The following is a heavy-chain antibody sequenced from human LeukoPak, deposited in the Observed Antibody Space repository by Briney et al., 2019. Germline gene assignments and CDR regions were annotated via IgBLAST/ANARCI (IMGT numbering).Heavy chain of an antibody. CDR3: ARAPHTIVVVPAAILEYYYYMDV. V-gene: IGHV1-69*13. D-gene: IGHD2-2*02. CDR1: GGTFSSYA. Sequence: SVRVSCKASGGTFSSYAISWVRQAPGQGLEWMGRIIPIFGTANYAQKFQGRVTITADESTSTAYMELSSLRSEDTAVYYCARAPHTIVVVPAAILEYYYYMDVWGKGTTVTVSS. CDR2: IIPIFGTA. J-gene: IGHJ6*03.